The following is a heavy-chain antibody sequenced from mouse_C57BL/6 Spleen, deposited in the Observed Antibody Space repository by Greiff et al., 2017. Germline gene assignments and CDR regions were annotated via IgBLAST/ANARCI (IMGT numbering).Heavy chain of an antibody. D-gene: IGHD3-1*01. CDR1: GFTFSSYA. CDR3: ARDREPSFDY. CDR2: ISDGGSYT. V-gene: IGHV5-4*01. J-gene: IGHJ2*01. Sequence: EVMLVESGGGLVKPGGSLKLSCAASGFTFSSYAMSWVRQTPEKRLEWVATISDGGSYTYYPDNVKGRFTISRDNAKNNLYLQMSHLKSEDTAMYYCARDREPSFDYWGQGTTLTVSS.